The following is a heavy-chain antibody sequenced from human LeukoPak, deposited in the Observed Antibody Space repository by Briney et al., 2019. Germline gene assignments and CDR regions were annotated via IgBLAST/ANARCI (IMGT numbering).Heavy chain of an antibody. CDR3: ANHRIAVAGTYC. CDR2: ISGSSSTI. D-gene: IGHD6-19*01. CDR1: GFSFSSNS. V-gene: IGHV3-48*01. J-gene: IGHJ4*02. Sequence: GGSLRLSCAASGFSFSSNSMNWVRQAPGKGLEWVSYISGSSSTIYYADSVKGRFTISRDNSKNTLYLQMNSLRAEDTAVYYCANHRIAVAGTYCWGQGTLVTVSS.